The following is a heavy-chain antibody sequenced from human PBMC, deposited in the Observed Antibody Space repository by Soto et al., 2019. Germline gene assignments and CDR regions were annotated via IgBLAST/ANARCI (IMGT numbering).Heavy chain of an antibody. J-gene: IGHJ4*02. CDR2: INHSGST. CDR1: GGSFSGYY. CDR3: ARDPWYYDFWSGSLSDY. D-gene: IGHD3-3*01. Sequence: SETLSLTCAVYGGSFSGYYWSWIRQPPGKGLEWIGEINHSGSTNYNPSLKSRVTISVDTSNNQFSLKLSSVTAADTAVYYCARDPWYYDFWSGSLSDYWGQGTLVTVSS. V-gene: IGHV4-34*01.